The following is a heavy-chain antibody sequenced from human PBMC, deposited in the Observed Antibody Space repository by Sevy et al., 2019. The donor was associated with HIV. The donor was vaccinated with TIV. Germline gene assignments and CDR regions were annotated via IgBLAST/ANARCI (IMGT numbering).Heavy chain of an antibody. Sequence: SETLSLTCAVYGGSFSGYYWSWIRQPPGKGLEWIGEIHHSGSTNYNPSLKSRVTISVDTSKNQFSLNLTSVTAADTAVYYCARGRVRGVDRERFDPWGQGTLVTVSS. CDR3: ARGRVRGVDRERFDP. CDR1: GGSFSGYY. V-gene: IGHV4-34*01. D-gene: IGHD1-26*01. CDR2: IHHSGST. J-gene: IGHJ5*02.